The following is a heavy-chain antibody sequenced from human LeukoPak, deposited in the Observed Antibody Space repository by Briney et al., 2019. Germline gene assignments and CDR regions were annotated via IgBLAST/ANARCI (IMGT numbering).Heavy chain of an antibody. Sequence: GALRLSCAASGFTFSSNAMSWVRQAPGKGLEWVSGIGDTGTNTFYADSVKGRFTISRDNSKSTVYLQMNSLRAEDTAIYYCVKDPGGGYCSGGSCSYWGQGTLVTVSS. J-gene: IGHJ4*02. CDR3: VKDPGGGYCSGGSCSY. CDR1: GFTFSSNA. D-gene: IGHD2-15*01. V-gene: IGHV3-23*01. CDR2: IGDTGTNT.